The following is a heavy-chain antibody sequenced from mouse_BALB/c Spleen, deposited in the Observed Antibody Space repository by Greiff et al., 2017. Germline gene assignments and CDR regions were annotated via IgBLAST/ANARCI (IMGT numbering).Heavy chain of an antibody. J-gene: IGHJ4*01. D-gene: IGHD1-2*01. CDR2: IDPANGNT. Sequence: VQLKQSGAELVKPGASVKLSCTASGFNIKDTYMHWVKQRPEQGLEWIGRIDPANGNTKYDPKFQGKATITADTSSNTAYLQLSSLTSEDTAVYYCARVITTATDYAMDYWGQGTSVTVSS. V-gene: IGHV14-3*02. CDR1: GFNIKDTY. CDR3: ARVITTATDYAMDY.